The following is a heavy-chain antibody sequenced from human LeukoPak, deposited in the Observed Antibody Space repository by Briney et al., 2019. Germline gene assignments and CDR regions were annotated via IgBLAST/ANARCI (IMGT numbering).Heavy chain of an antibody. D-gene: IGHD4/OR15-4a*01. V-gene: IGHV4-34*01. J-gene: IGHJ4*02. Sequence: SETLSLTCAVYGGSFSGYYWTWIRQPPGKGLEWIGEIYHSGSTNYNPSLKSRVTISVDTSKNQLSLKLTSVTAADTAVYYCARGRYGAYGDYWGQGTLVTVSS. CDR3: ARGRYGAYGDY. CDR2: IYHSGST. CDR1: GGSFSGYY.